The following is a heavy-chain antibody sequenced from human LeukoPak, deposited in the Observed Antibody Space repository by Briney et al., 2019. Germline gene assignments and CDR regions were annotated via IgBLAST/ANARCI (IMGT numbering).Heavy chain of an antibody. J-gene: IGHJ4*02. D-gene: IGHD3-3*01. CDR2: IYYSGST. Sequence: SETLSLTCTVSGGSISSSSYYWGWIRQPPGKGLEWIGSIYYSGSTYYNPSLKSRVTISVDTSKNQFSLKLSSVTAADTAVYYCARLTFHITIFGVVISRYFDYWGQGTLVTVSS. CDR1: GGSISSSSYY. V-gene: IGHV4-39*01. CDR3: ARLTFHITIFGVVISRYFDY.